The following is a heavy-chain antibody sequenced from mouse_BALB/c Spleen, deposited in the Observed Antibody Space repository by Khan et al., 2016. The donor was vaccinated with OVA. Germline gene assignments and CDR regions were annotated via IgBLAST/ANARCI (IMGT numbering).Heavy chain of an antibody. Sequence: QVQLKQSGPGLVAPSQSLSITCTVSGFSLIDYSVNWVRQPPGKGLEWLGVIWGDGSTDYNSPLKSRLSISKDNSKSQVFLQMNSLQTDDTARYXFTIRYYGSCFYFDDWGAGTTLTVSS. CDR3: TIRYYGSCFYFDD. J-gene: IGHJ2*01. CDR2: IWGDGST. D-gene: IGHD1-1*01. V-gene: IGHV2-6-7*01. CDR1: GFSLIDYS.